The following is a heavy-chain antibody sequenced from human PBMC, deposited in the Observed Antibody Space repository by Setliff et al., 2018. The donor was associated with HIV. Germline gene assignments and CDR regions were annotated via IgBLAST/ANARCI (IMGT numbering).Heavy chain of an antibody. J-gene: IGHJ4*02. Sequence: LSLSCTASGFTISGSTMHWVRQASGKGLEWLGRIRSATDNYATAYAASVRGRFTISRDDSKNMAYLHINSLQTDDTATYYCMRYAPQGNWGQGTLVTVSS. V-gene: IGHV3-73*01. D-gene: IGHD2-8*01. CDR2: IRSATDNYAT. CDR1: GFTISGST. CDR3: MRYAPQGN.